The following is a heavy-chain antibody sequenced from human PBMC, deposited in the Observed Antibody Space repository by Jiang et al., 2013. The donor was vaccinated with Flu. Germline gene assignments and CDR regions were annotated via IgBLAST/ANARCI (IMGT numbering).Heavy chain of an antibody. V-gene: IGHV4-59*01. D-gene: IGHD3-10*01. Sequence: GPGLVKPSETLSLTCTVSGGSISSYYWSWIRQPPGKGLEWIGYIYYSGSTNYNPSLKSRVTISVDTSKNQFSLKLSSVTAADTAVYYCASGSGSSHYYYYYGMDVWGQGTTVTVSS. CDR1: GGSISSYY. J-gene: IGHJ6*02. CDR2: IYYSGST. CDR3: ASGSGSSHYYYYYGMDV.